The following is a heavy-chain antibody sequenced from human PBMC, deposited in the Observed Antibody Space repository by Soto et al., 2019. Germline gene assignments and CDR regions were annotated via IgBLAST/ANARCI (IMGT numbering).Heavy chain of an antibody. D-gene: IGHD6-13*01. CDR3: ARDSENSNWPNFDS. J-gene: IGHJ4*02. Sequence: QVQLVQSGSEVKKPGSSVRVSCKTSGGTFSIYTISWVRQAPGQGLEWMGRVLPFLDITSYSQRFQGRVTITAHRSTTTASMALSSLRSEDTAVYYCARDSENSNWPNFDSWGPGTLGTVSS. V-gene: IGHV1-69*02. CDR2: VLPFLDIT. CDR1: GGTFSIYT.